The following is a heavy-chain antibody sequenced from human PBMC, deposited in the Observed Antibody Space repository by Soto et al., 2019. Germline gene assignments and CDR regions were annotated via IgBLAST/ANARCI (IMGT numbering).Heavy chain of an antibody. D-gene: IGHD3-10*01. CDR1: GGSISSGGYY. CDR3: ARESTGKWFDP. CDR2: IYYSGST. J-gene: IGHJ5*02. Sequence: SETLSLTCTVSGGSISSGGYYWSWIRQHPGKGLEWIGYIYYSGSTYYNPSLKSRVTISVDTSKNQFSLKLSSVTAADTAVYYCARESTGKWFDPWGQGTLVTVSS. V-gene: IGHV4-31*03.